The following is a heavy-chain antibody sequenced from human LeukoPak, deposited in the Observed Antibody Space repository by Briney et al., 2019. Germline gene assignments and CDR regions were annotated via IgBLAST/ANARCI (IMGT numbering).Heavy chain of an antibody. V-gene: IGHV4-59*01. D-gene: IGHD6-13*01. CDR1: GGSISSYY. Sequence: PSETLSLTCTVSGGSISSYYWSWVRHPPGDGLEWVGYIYCSGSTNYNPSLKSRVTISVDTSKNQFSLKLSSVTAADTAVYYCARTRSSWPNWFDPWGQGTLVTVSS. J-gene: IGHJ5*02. CDR2: IYCSGST. CDR3: ARTRSSWPNWFDP.